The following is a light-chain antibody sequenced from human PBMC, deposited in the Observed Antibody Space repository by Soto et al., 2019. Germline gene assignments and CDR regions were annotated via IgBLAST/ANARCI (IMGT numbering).Light chain of an antibody. CDR2: EVS. J-gene: IGLJ1*01. CDR3: SSFTDSSTVEV. CDR1: GSDIGAYNY. V-gene: IGLV2-14*01. Sequence: QSALTQAASVSGSPGQSITISCTGAGSDIGAYNYVSWYQQHPGKAPKLMIYEVSYRPSAVSNRFSGSKSGHTASLTISGLQPEDEADYYCSSFTDSSTVEVFGAATKVTVL.